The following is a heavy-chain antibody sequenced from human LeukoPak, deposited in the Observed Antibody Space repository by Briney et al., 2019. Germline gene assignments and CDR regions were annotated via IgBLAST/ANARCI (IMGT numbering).Heavy chain of an antibody. J-gene: IGHJ4*02. CDR2: ISGSGGST. Sequence: TGGSLRLSCAASGFTFSSYAMSWVRQAPGKGLEWVSAISGSGGSTYYADSVKGRFTISRDNSKNTLYLQMNSLRAEDTAVYYCAKAIFEGGYSYGNFDYWGQGTLVTVSS. CDR1: GFTFSSYA. V-gene: IGHV3-23*01. CDR3: AKAIFEGGYSYGNFDY. D-gene: IGHD5-18*01.